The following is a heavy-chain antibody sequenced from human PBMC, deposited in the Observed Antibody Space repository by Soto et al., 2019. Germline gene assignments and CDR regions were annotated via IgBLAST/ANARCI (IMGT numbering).Heavy chain of an antibody. Sequence: SETLSLTCTVSGGSISSYYWSWIRQPPGKGLEWIGYIYYSGSTNYNPSLKSRVTLSVDKSKNQFSLKLSSVTAADTAVYYCARSAPVAGTSRAWGMGYYYYYYMDVWGKGTTVTVSS. CDR3: ARSAPVAGTSRAWGMGYYYYYYMDV. V-gene: IGHV4-59*08. D-gene: IGHD6-19*01. CDR1: GGSISSYY. CDR2: IYYSGST. J-gene: IGHJ6*03.